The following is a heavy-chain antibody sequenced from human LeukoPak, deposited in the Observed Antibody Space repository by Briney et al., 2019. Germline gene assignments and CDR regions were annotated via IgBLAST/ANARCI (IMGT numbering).Heavy chain of an antibody. CDR2: IYYSGST. V-gene: IGHV4-39*01. CDR3: ASRGKVTTWD. D-gene: IGHD4-17*01. Sequence: PSETLSLTCTVSGGSISSSSYYWGWIRQPPGKGLEWIGSIYYSGSTYYNPSLKSRVTISVDTSKNQFSLKLSSVTAADTAVYYCASRGKVTTWDWGQGTLVTVSS. CDR1: GGSISSSSYY. J-gene: IGHJ4*02.